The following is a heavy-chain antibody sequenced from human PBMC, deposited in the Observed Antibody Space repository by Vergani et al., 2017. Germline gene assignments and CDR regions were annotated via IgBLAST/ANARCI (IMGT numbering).Heavy chain of an antibody. Sequence: EVQLVESGGGLVKPGGSLRLSCAASGFTFDDYAMHWVRQAPGKGLEWVSGINWNSDSIAYADSVKGRFTISRDNAKNSLYLQMNSLRAEDTAVYYCARGMTTETTDLDGFDIWGQGTMVSVSS. CDR3: ARGMTTETTDLDGFDI. D-gene: IGHD4-17*01. CDR1: GFTFDDYA. V-gene: IGHV3-9*01. J-gene: IGHJ3*02. CDR2: INWNSDSI.